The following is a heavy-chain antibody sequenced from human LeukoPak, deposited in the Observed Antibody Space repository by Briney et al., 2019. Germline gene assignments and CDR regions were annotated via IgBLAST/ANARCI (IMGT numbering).Heavy chain of an antibody. CDR1: GFFFSSHV. V-gene: IGHV3-23*01. CDR2: ISPSGDIT. D-gene: IGHD2-8*01. J-gene: IGHJ4*02. Sequence: GGSLRLSCAPSGFFFSSHVMNWVREAPGKGLEWVSGISPSGDITYYADSVKGRFTISRDNSKNTLYLQMDSLSAEDTAVYYCVKVDAWGQGTLVTVSS. CDR3: VKVDA.